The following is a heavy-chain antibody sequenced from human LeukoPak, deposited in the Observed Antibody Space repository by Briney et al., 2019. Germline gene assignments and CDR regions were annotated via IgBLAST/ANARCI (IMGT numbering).Heavy chain of an antibody. CDR1: GFTFSSYE. CDR2: ISSSSSYI. CDR3: ARAPYYYDSSGYYYPDY. D-gene: IGHD3-22*01. J-gene: IGHJ4*02. V-gene: IGHV3-21*01. Sequence: PGGSLRLSCAASGFTFSSYEMNWVRQAPGKGLEWVSSISSSSSYIYYADSVKGRFTISRDNAKNSLYLQMNSLRAEDTAVYYCARAPYYYDSSGYYYPDYWGQGTLVTVSS.